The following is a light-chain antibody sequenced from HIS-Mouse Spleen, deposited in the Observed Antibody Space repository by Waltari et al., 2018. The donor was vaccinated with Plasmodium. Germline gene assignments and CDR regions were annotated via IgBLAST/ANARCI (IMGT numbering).Light chain of an antibody. CDR3: QQANSVPYT. CDR2: AAS. CDR1: QGISSW. Sequence: DIQMTQSPSSVSASVGDRVTITCRASQGISSWLAWCQQKPGKAPKLLIYAASSLQSGVQSKFSGSGSGTDFTLNISSLQPEDFATYYCQQANSVPYTFGQGTKLEIK. J-gene: IGKJ2*01. V-gene: IGKV1-12*01.